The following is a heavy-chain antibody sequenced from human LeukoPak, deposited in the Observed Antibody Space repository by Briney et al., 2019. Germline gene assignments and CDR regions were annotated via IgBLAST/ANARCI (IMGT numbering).Heavy chain of an antibody. J-gene: IGHJ6*02. V-gene: IGHV3-74*01. CDR2: IKTDGTYT. CDR3: ASEEGGLDV. CDR1: GFTFSRYW. Sequence: GGSLRLSCAASGFTFSRYWMHLVRQAPGKGLVWVSRIKTDGTYTSYADSVKGRFTISRDNAKSTLYLQMNALRGEDTAVYYCASEEGGLDVWGQGTTVTVSS.